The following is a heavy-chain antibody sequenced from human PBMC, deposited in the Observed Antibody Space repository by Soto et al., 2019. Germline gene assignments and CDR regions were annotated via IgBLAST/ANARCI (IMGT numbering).Heavy chain of an antibody. J-gene: IGHJ4*02. CDR1: GFTFSSYG. V-gene: IGHV3-30*18. CDR2: ISYDGSNK. CDR3: AKDLANYGDYVGGIDY. Sequence: QVQLVESGGGVVQPGRSLRLSCAASGFTFSSYGMHWVRQAPGKGLEWVAVISYDGSNKYYADSVKGRFTISRDNSKNTLYLQMNSLRAEDTAVYYCAKDLANYGDYVGGIDYWGQETLVTVSS. D-gene: IGHD4-17*01.